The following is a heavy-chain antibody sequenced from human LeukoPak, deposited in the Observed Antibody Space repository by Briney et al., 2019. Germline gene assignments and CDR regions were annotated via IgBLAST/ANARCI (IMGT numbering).Heavy chain of an antibody. CDR3: ARDRYCSSTSCQGVGWFDP. CDR1: GYTFTSYA. V-gene: IGHV1-3*01. J-gene: IGHJ5*02. D-gene: IGHD2-2*01. Sequence: ASVKVSCKASGYTFTSYAMHWVRLAPGQRLEWMGWINAGNGNTKYSQKFQGRVTITRDTSVSTAYMELSSLRSEDTAVYYCARDRYCSSTSCQGVGWFDPWGQGTLVTVSS. CDR2: INAGNGNT.